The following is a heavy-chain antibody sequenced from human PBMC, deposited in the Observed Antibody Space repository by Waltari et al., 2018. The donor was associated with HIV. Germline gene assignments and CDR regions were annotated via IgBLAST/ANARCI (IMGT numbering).Heavy chain of an antibody. CDR3: ARGGDCGGEGCPFDY. CDR1: GYTFTGYH. V-gene: IGHV1-2*06. Sequence: QVQLVQSGAEVKKPGASVKVSCKASGYTFTGYHMHWVRQAPGQGLEWMGRINPNSGGTNYAQKFQGRVTMTRDTSISTAYMELSRLRSDDTAVYYCARGGDCGGEGCPFDYWGQGTLVTVSS. CDR2: INPNSGGT. J-gene: IGHJ4*02. D-gene: IGHD2-21*01.